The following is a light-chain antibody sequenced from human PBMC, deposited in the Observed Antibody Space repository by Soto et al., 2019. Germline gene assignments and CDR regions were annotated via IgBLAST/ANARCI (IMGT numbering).Light chain of an antibody. CDR3: QQYHSPPLT. Sequence: IVFAQSPTTLSVSSGANATLSWRASQGVSSDLALYQHKPGQATRLLIYGASSRATGIPDRFSGSGSGTAFTLTISSLEPEDFVVYYCQQYHSPPLTFGQGTKVDIK. J-gene: IGKJ1*01. V-gene: IGKV3-20*01. CDR2: GAS. CDR1: QGVSSD.